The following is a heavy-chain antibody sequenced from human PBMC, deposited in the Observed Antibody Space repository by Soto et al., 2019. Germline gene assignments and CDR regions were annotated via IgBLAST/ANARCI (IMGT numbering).Heavy chain of an antibody. CDR1: GGTFSTYV. V-gene: IGHV1-69*12. J-gene: IGHJ4*02. CDR3: ARQITILIPVDS. CDR2: IIPIFGTA. D-gene: IGHD3-3*01. Sequence: QVQLVQSGAGVKKPGSSVKVSCKASGGTFSTYVISWVRQAPGQGLEWMGGIIPIFGTANYAQKLKGRVTIPADESTSTAYMKLSSLRSEDTAVYYCARQITILIPVDSWGQGTLVTVSS.